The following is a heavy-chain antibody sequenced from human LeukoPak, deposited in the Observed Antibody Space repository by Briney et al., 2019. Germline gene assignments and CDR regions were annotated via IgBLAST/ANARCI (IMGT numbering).Heavy chain of an antibody. V-gene: IGHV3-23*01. Sequence: PGGSLRLSCAASGFTFNNYAMSWVRQAPGKGLEWVSVISGSGGFTYYADSAKGRFTISRDNSKNTLYLQMNSLRAEDTAVYYCASDYDIYPDWGQGTLVIVSS. CDR3: ASDYDIYPD. CDR1: GFTFNNYA. J-gene: IGHJ4*02. D-gene: IGHD3-9*01. CDR2: ISGSGGFT.